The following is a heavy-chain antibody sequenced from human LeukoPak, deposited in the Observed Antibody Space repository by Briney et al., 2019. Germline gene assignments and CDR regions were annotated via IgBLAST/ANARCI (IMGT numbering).Heavy chain of an antibody. CDR2: ISAYNGNT. CDR1: GYTFISFG. D-gene: IGHD3-3*01. J-gene: IGHJ4*02. CDR3: ARAIFGVVIPSYHFDY. Sequence: GASVKVSCKASGYTFISFGISWVRQAPGQGLEWMGWISAYNGNTNYAQKLQGRVTMTTDTSTSTAYMELSSLRSDDTAVYYRARAIFGVVIPSYHFDYWGQGTLVTVSA. V-gene: IGHV1-18*01.